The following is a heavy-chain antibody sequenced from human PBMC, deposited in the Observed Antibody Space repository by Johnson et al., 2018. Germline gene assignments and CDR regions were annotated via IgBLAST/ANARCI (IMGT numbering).Heavy chain of an antibody. CDR2: IYFDGSEK. CDR3: ARGYCSGGSCFPYYYYGMDV. CDR1: GFTFSYFG. J-gene: IGHJ6*02. Sequence: VQLVESGGGVVQPGRSLRLSCGTSGFTFSYFGMHWVRQAPGKGLEWVAVIYFDGSEKYYADSVKGRFTISRDNSKNTLYLQMNSLRAEDTAVYYCARGYCSGGSCFPYYYYGMDVWGQGTTVTVSS. V-gene: IGHV3-33*01. D-gene: IGHD2-15*01.